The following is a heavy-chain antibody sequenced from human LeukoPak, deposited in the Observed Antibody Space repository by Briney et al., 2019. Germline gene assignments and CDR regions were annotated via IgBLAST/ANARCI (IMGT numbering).Heavy chain of an antibody. J-gene: IGHJ4*02. CDR1: GLSLRTSGMC. CDR3: ARTTIAAAEFDD. D-gene: IGHD6-13*01. V-gene: IGHV2-70*11. Sequence: SGPTLVNPTHTLTLTCTFSGLSLRTSGMCVSWIRQPPGRALGWLARIDWDDDKYYSTSLKTRLTISKATSKSQVVLIMTNMDPVDTATYYCARTTIAAAEFDDWGKGTLVTVSS. CDR2: IDWDDDK.